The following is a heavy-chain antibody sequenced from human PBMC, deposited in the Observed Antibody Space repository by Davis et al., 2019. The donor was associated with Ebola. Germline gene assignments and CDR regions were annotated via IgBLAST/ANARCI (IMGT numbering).Heavy chain of an antibody. CDR3: TLLQEHL. Sequence: SVKVSCKASGGTLSSYAISWVRQAPGQGLEWMGGIIPIFGTANYAQKFQGRVTITADKSTSTAYMELSSLHQGPIGLPPGTLLQEHLWG. CDR2: IIPIFGTA. CDR1: GGTLSSYA. J-gene: IGHJ6*01. V-gene: IGHV1-69*06.